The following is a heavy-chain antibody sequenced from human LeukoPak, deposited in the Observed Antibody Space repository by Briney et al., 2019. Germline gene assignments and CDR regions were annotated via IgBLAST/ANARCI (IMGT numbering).Heavy chain of an antibody. CDR3: ASLWFGELFPPFDY. CDR1: VFTLSSYW. Sequence: GGSLRLSCAASVFTLSSYWMSWVRQAPGKGLEWVVNIKQDGSEKYYVDPVKGRFTISRDNAKNSPYLQMNSLRVEDTAVYYCASLWFGELFPPFDYWGRGTLVTVSS. CDR2: IKQDGSEK. V-gene: IGHV3-7*01. J-gene: IGHJ4*02. D-gene: IGHD3-10*01.